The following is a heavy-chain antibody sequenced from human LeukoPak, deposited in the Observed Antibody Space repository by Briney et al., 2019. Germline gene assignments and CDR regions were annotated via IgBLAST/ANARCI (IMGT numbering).Heavy chain of an antibody. V-gene: IGHV3-48*04. J-gene: IGHJ3*02. CDR1: GFTFSYYS. CDR2: IGSSSSTI. Sequence: AGGYLRLSCAASGFTFSYYSMNWVRQAPGKGLEWVSYIGSSSSTIYYADSVKGRFTISRDNAKNSLYLQMNSLRAEDTAVYYCARDLHWSVAARDAFDIWGQGTMVTVSS. CDR3: ARDLHWSVAARDAFDI. D-gene: IGHD2-15*01.